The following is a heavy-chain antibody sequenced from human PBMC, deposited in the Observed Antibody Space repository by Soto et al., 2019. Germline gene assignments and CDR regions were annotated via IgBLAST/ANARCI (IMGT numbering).Heavy chain of an antibody. J-gene: IGHJ4*02. Sequence: GGSLKISCKGSGYSFTSYWIGWVRQKPGKGLEWMGIIYPGDSDTRYSPSFQGQVTISADKSISTAYLQWSSLKASDTAMYYCASSSRAGSGSYYRWSFDYWGQGTLVTVSS. CDR2: IYPGDSDT. V-gene: IGHV5-51*01. CDR1: GYSFTSYW. CDR3: ASSSRAGSGSYYRWSFDY. D-gene: IGHD3-10*01.